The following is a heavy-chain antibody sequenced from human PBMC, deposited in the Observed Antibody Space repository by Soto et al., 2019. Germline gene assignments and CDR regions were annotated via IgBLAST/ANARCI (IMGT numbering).Heavy chain of an antibody. D-gene: IGHD4-17*01. CDR3: ARDVYGDYALDS. CDR2: ISSTTNSI. Sequence: EVQLVESGGXLVXXXXXLRLSCVASGLTLSRHSMNWVRQAPGKGLEWVSYISSTTNSIHYADSVKGRFTVSRDNAENSVYLQMNSLRVEDTAVYYCARDVYGDYALDSWGQGTLVTVTS. CDR1: GLTLSRHS. J-gene: IGHJ4*02. V-gene: IGHV3-48*01.